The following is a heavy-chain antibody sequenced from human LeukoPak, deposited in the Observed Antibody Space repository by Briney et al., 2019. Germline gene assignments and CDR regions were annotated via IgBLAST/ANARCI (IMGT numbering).Heavy chain of an antibody. D-gene: IGHD1-26*01. Sequence: ASVKVSCKVSGYTLTELSMHWVRQAPGKGLEWMGGFDPEDGETIYAQKFQGRVTMTEDTSTDTAYMELSSLRSEDTAVYYCATDPVIVGATTDDYWGQGTLVTVSS. CDR2: FDPEDGET. V-gene: IGHV1-24*01. CDR1: GYTLTELS. CDR3: ATDPVIVGATTDDY. J-gene: IGHJ4*02.